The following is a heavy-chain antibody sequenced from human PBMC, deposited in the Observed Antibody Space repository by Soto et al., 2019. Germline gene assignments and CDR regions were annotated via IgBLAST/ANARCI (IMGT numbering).Heavy chain of an antibody. V-gene: IGHV3-7*01. CDR2: IKEDGSAA. D-gene: IGHD4-4*01. CDR3: ARDPAIYSGKFDYGLDV. J-gene: IGHJ6*02. CDR1: EFSISPYW. Sequence: EVQLVESGGDLVQPGGSLRLSCVASEFSISPYWMSWVRQAPGKGLEWVANIKEDGSAARYVDSARDRFLISRDNTKNSLYLQMNSLRAEDTAVYYCARDPAIYSGKFDYGLDVWGQGTTVTVSS.